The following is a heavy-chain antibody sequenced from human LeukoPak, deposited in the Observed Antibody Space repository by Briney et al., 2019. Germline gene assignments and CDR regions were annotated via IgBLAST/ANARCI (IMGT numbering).Heavy chain of an antibody. CDR2: IYHSAST. CDR3: ARGGESSSPDY. CDR1: GYSISSGYY. Sequence: SETLSLTCAVSGYSISSGYYWGWSRQPPGKGLEWIGSIYHSASTYYNPYLKSRVTISVDTSNNQSSLKLSSVTAADTAVYYCARGGESSSPDYWGQGTLVTVSS. J-gene: IGHJ4*02. V-gene: IGHV4-38-2*01. D-gene: IGHD6-13*01.